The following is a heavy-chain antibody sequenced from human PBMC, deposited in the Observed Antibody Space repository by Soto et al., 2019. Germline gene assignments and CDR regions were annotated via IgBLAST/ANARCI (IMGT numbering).Heavy chain of an antibody. Sequence: ASVKVSCKASGYTFTSYAMHWVRQAPGQRLEWIGWINAGNGNTKYSQKFQGRVTITRDTSASTAYMELSSLRSEDTAVYYCAREYCGGDCSTTGYYYYGMDVWGQGTTVTVSS. CDR3: AREYCGGDCSTTGYYYYGMDV. CDR2: INAGNGNT. CDR1: GYTFTSYA. J-gene: IGHJ6*02. V-gene: IGHV1-3*01. D-gene: IGHD2-21*02.